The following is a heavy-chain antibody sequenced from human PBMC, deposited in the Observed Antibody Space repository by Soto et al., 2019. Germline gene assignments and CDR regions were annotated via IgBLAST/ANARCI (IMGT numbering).Heavy chain of an antibody. D-gene: IGHD3-10*01. CDR1: GGSISSGGNW. Sequence: SETLSLTCTVSGGSISSGGNWWTWIRQHPGKGLEWIGYIYCSGSTNYNPSLQSRVTISVDTSKNQFSLELSSVTAADTAVYYCARDIYGSGSAFDYWGQGTLVTVSS. CDR2: IYCSGST. CDR3: ARDIYGSGSAFDY. V-gene: IGHV4-61*08. J-gene: IGHJ4*02.